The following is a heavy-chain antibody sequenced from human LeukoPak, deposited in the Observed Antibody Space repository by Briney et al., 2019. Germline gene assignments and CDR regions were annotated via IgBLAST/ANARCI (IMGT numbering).Heavy chain of an antibody. CDR2: ISSSSSYI. Sequence: GGSLRLSCTASGFTFSSYSMNWVRQAPGKGLEWVSSISSSSSYIYYADSVKGRFTISGDNAKNSLYLQMNSLRAEDTAVYYCARDTDSSQQFGYWGQGTLVTVSS. V-gene: IGHV3-21*01. CDR3: ARDTDSSQQFGY. J-gene: IGHJ4*02. D-gene: IGHD3-22*01. CDR1: GFTFSSYS.